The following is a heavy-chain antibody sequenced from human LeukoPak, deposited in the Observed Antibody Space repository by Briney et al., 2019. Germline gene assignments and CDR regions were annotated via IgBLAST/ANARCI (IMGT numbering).Heavy chain of an antibody. D-gene: IGHD7-27*01. J-gene: IGHJ4*02. CDR2: INSYGST. CDR3: ARDHWGYVFDY. V-gene: IGHV3-74*03. Sequence: GGSLRLSCAASGFTFTDYWMHWVRQAPGKGLVWVSHINSYGSTTYADSVKGRFTISRDNAKNTVYLQMKRLRADDTAVYYCARDHWGYVFDYWGQGILVTVSS. CDR1: GFTFTDYW.